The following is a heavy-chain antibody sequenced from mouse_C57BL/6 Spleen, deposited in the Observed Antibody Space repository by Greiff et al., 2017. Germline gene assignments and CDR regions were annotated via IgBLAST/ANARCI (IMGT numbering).Heavy chain of an antibody. D-gene: IGHD1-3*01. CDR1: GYTFTSYT. CDR2: INPSSGYT. CDR3: ARDKEAWFAY. J-gene: IGHJ3*01. Sequence: VQLQESGAELARPGASVKMSCKASGYTFTSYTMHWVKQRPGQGLAWIGYINPSSGYTKSNQKFKDKATLTADKSSSTAYMQLSSLTSEDSAVYYCARDKEAWFAYWGQGTLVTVSA. V-gene: IGHV1-4*01.